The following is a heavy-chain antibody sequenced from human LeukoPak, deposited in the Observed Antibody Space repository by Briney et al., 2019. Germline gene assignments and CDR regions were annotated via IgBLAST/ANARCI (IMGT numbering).Heavy chain of an antibody. D-gene: IGHD3-10*02. CDR3: AGSLFSNWYFDL. CDR2: INSDGSST. Sequence: GGSLRLSCATSGFTFSSYWMYWVRHAPGKGRVWVSRINSDGSSTSYADSVKGRFTISRDNAKNTLYVQMNSLRAEDTAVYYCAGSLFSNWYFDLWGRGTLVTVSS. J-gene: IGHJ2*01. V-gene: IGHV3-74*01. CDR1: GFTFSSYW.